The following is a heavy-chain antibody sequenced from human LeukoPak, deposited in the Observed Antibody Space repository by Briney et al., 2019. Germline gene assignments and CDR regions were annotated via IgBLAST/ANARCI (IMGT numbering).Heavy chain of an antibody. CDR3: ARMESWELPVSATKYYYGMDV. D-gene: IGHD1-26*01. CDR2: IKQDGSEK. CDR1: GFTFSSYW. J-gene: IGHJ6*02. V-gene: IGHV3-7*01. Sequence: GGYLRLSCAASGFTFSSYWMSWVRQAPGKGLKWVANIKQDGSEKYYVDSVKGRFTISRDNAKNSLYLQMNSLRAEDTAVYYCARMESWELPVSATKYYYGMDVWGQGTTVTVSS.